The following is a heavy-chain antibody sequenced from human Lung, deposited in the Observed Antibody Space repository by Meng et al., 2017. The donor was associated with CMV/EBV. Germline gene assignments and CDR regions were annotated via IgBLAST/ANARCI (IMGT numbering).Heavy chain of an antibody. CDR1: GYTFNNYA. CDR3: AKKGPYCSSTSYPPDAFDI. V-gene: IGHV3-30-3*02. Sequence: GGSXRLXCAASGYTFNNYAMHWVRQAPGKGLQWVAVVSYDGNNKYYADSVKGRFTISRDNSKNTLDLQMNSLRAEDTAKYYCAKKGPYCSSTSYPPDAFDIXGQGXMVTVSS. J-gene: IGHJ3*02. CDR2: VSYDGNNK. D-gene: IGHD2-2*01.